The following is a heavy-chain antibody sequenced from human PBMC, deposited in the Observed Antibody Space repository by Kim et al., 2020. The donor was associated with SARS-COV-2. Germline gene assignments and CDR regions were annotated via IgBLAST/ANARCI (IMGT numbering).Heavy chain of an antibody. D-gene: IGHD6-19*01. Sequence: GKGRFTIARDNSKNTLYLQMNSLRAEDTAVYYCAKAGGSGFSSGWDWFDPWGQGTLVTVSS. V-gene: IGHV3-33*06. J-gene: IGHJ5*02. CDR3: AKAGGSGFSSGWDWFDP.